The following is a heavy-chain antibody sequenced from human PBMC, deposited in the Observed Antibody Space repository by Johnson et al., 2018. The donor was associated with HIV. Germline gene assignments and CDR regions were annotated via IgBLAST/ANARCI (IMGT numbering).Heavy chain of an antibody. V-gene: IGHV3-15*01. CDR2: IKSKTDGGTT. Sequence: VPRVVSGVSVFDPKSALRRSCAVSGFTLNRYYMSWVRQAPGKGLEWVGRIKSKTDGGTTDYAAPVKGRFTISRDDSKNTLYVQMKSLKTEDTAVYYCTTDHYFLDALDIWGQGTMVTVSS. CDR1: GFTLNRYY. CDR3: TTDHYFLDALDI. J-gene: IGHJ3*02. D-gene: IGHD2/OR15-2a*01.